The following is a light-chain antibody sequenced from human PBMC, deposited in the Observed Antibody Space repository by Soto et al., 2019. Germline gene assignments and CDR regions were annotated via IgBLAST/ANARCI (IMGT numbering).Light chain of an antibody. J-gene: IGKJ1*01. CDR2: GAS. V-gene: IGKV3-20*01. CDR1: QSVSSSY. Sequence: EIVLTQSPGTLSLSPGERATLSCRASQSVSSSYLAWYQQKPGQAPRPLIYGASSRAIGIPDRFSGSGSGKDFPLTISRLEPKVFAVYYCQQYGSPPWTFGQGTKVDIK. CDR3: QQYGSPPWT.